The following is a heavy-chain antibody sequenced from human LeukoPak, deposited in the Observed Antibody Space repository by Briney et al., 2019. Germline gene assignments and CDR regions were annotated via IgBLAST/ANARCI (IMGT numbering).Heavy chain of an antibody. D-gene: IGHD3-3*01. J-gene: IGHJ6*02. CDR3: ARVSHTYYDFWSGYYTDYGMDV. CDR2: IKQDGSEK. V-gene: IGHV3-7*03. CDR1: GFTFSSYW. Sequence: TGGSLRLSCAASGFTFSSYWMSWVRQASGKGLEWVANIKQDGSEKYYVDSVKGRFTISRDNAKNSLYLQMNSLRAEDTAVYYCARVSHTYYDFWSGYYTDYGMDVWGQGTTVTVSS.